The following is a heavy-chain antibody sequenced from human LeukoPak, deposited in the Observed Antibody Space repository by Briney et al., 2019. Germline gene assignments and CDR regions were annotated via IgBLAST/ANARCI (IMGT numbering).Heavy chain of an antibody. CDR1: GFTFSSYG. V-gene: IGHV3-21*01. CDR3: AKDQKRGYSYGYLFYYYYMDV. CDR2: ISSSSSYI. J-gene: IGHJ6*03. Sequence: GGSLRLSCAASGFTFSSYGMSWVRQAPGKGLEWVSSISSSSSYIYYADSVKGRFTISRDNAKNSLYLQMNSLRAEDTAVYYCAKDQKRGYSYGYLFYYYYMDVWGKGTTVTIS. D-gene: IGHD5-18*01.